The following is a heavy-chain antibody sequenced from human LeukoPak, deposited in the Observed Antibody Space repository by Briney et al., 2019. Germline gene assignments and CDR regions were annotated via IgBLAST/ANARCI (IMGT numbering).Heavy chain of an antibody. Sequence: GESLKISCKGSGYSFTSYWIGWVRQMPGKGLEWMVIIYPGDSDTRYSPSFQGQVTISADKSISTAYLQWSSLKASDTAMYYCATQKWQLVRYYYYHYMDVWGKGTTVTVSS. J-gene: IGHJ6*03. V-gene: IGHV5-51*01. CDR2: IYPGDSDT. D-gene: IGHD6-13*01. CDR3: ATQKWQLVRYYYYHYMDV. CDR1: GYSFTSYW.